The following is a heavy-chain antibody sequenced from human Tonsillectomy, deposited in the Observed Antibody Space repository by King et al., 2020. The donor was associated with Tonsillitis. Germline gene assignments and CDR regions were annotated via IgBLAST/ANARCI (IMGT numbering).Heavy chain of an antibody. CDR3: AGVGTKPQYNNTWYPLFDS. CDR2: IYYSGST. CDR1: GGSISSAGYY. V-gene: IGHV4-31*03. D-gene: IGHD6-13*01. J-gene: IGHJ4*02. Sequence: QLQLQESGPGLVKPSQTLSLTCTVSGGSISSAGYYWTWIRQHPEMGLEWIGYIYYSGSTYYNPSLRSRVTISVVTSKNQFSLKLGTVTAAGTAVYYCAGVGTKPQYNNTWYPLFDSWGQGTLVTVSS.